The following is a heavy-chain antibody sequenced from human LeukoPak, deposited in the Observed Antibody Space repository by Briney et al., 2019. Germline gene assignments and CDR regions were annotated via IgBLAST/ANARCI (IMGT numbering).Heavy chain of an antibody. CDR2: INPNSGGT. J-gene: IGHJ3*02. Sequence: ASVKVSCKASGYTFTGYYMHWVRQAPGQGLEWMGWINPNSGGTNYAQKFQGRVTMTRDTSISTAYMELSRLRSDDTAAYYCARNRMITFGGVIVMDAFDIWGQGTMVTVSS. D-gene: IGHD3-16*02. V-gene: IGHV1-2*02. CDR3: ARNRMITFGGVIVMDAFDI. CDR1: GYTFTGYY.